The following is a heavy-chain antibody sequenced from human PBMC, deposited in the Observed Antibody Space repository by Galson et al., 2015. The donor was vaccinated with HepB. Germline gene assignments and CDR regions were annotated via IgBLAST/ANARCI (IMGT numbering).Heavy chain of an antibody. V-gene: IGHV1-18*01. D-gene: IGHD5-18*01. CDR2: ISANNTNT. J-gene: IGHJ4*02. CDR1: GYTSTNYG. CDR3: ATIGYSYGLYYFDH. Sequence: SVKVSCKASGYTSTNYGISWVRQAPGQGLGWMGWISANNTNTNYAQKIQDRVTMTTDTTTSTGYMELRGLTSDDTAVYYCATIGYSYGLYYFDHWGQGTLVTVSS.